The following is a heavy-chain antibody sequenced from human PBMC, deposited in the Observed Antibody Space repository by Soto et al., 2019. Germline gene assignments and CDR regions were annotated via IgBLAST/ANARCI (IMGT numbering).Heavy chain of an antibody. CDR1: GGSFSSYA. D-gene: IGHD3-9*01. Sequence: GASVKVSCKASGGSFSSYAISWVRQAPGQGLEWMGGIIPIFGTANYAQKFQGRVTITADESTSTAYMELSSLRSEDTAVYYCARDRARDILTGYKGYWGEGTLVTVSS. CDR3: ARDRARDILTGYKGY. V-gene: IGHV1-69*13. CDR2: IIPIFGTA. J-gene: IGHJ4*02.